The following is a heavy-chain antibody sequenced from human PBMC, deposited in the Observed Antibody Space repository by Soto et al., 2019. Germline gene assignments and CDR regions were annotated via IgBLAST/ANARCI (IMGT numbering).Heavy chain of an antibody. CDR3: ARDGRWRLAPTATPHDAFDI. CDR2: IKQDGSEK. D-gene: IGHD4-17*01. CDR1: GFTFSSYW. J-gene: IGHJ3*02. Sequence: GGSLRLSCAASGFTFSSYWMSWVRQAPGKGLEWVANIKQDGSEKYYVDSVKGRFTISRDNAKNSLYLQMNSLRAEDTAVYYCARDGRWRLAPTATPHDAFDIWGQGTMVTVSS. V-gene: IGHV3-7*05.